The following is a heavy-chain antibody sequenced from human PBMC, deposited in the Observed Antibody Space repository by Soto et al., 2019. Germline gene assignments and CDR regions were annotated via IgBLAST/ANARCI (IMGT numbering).Heavy chain of an antibody. D-gene: IGHD6-19*01. CDR2: ISGSGGST. V-gene: IGHV3-23*01. CDR1: GFTFSNYA. J-gene: IGHJ4*02. Sequence: PGGSLRLSCAASGFTFSNYAMSWVRQAPGKGLEWVSSISGSGGSTYYADSVKGRFTVSRDNSKNTLYLQMNSLRAEDTAVYYCAKGVYSAGWSYYFDYWGQGTLVTVSS. CDR3: AKGVYSAGWSYYFDY.